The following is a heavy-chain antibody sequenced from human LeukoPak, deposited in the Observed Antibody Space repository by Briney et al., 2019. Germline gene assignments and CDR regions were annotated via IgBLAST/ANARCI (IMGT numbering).Heavy chain of an antibody. CDR2: IHRSGSP. J-gene: IGHJ4*02. Sequence: PSETLSLTCTVSLXSTTSNFXXWXXXPXGXGLXWIGEIHRSGSPNCNPSLQSRVTISIDRSRNQIALELSSVTAADTAVYYCAREILGGFNPGAYWGQGTLVTVSS. CDR1: LXSTTSNF. CDR3: AREILGGFNPGAY. D-gene: IGHD1-14*01. V-gene: IGHV4-59*12.